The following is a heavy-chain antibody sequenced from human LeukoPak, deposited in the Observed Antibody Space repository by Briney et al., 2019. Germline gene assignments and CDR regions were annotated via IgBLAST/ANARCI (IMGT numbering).Heavy chain of an antibody. D-gene: IGHD2-15*01. V-gene: IGHV3-23*01. Sequence: GGSLRLSCAASGFTFSSSSMTWVRQAPGKGLEWVSTISGGGVSTYYADSVKGRFTISRDNSKNTLYLRMDSLRAEDTAVYYCAKDLRAASDAFDIWGQGTMVTVSS. CDR1: GFTFSSSS. CDR2: ISGGGVST. CDR3: AKDLRAASDAFDI. J-gene: IGHJ3*02.